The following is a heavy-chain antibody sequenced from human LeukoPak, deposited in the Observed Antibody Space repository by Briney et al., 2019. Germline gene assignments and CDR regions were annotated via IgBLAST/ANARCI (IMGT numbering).Heavy chain of an antibody. D-gene: IGHD3-22*01. J-gene: IGHJ3*02. CDR1: GYTFTSYG. V-gene: IGHV1-18*01. CDR3: ARYYDSSGYPPRAFDI. CDR2: ISAYNGNT. Sequence: ASVKVSCKASGYTFTSYGISWVRQAPGQGLEWMGWISAYNGNTNYAQKFQGRVTITADESTSTAYMELSSLRSEDTAVYYCARYYDSSGYPPRAFDIWGQGTMVTVSS.